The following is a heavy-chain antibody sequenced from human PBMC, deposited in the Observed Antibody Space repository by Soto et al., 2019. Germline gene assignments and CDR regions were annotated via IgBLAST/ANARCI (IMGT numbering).Heavy chain of an antibody. CDR1: GFSFSTYD. CDR3: ARDPQRGYSGMDV. J-gene: IGHJ6*02. CDR2: ISSGGQTI. D-gene: IGHD2-2*01. Sequence: EVQLVESGGGLVQPGGSLSLSCAASGFSFSTYDMNWVRQAPGKGLEWVSYISSGGQTIKSTDSVKGRFTISRDNAKNSLYLRMSGQRDEDTGVYYCARDPQRGYSGMDVWGQGTTVTVSS. V-gene: IGHV3-48*02.